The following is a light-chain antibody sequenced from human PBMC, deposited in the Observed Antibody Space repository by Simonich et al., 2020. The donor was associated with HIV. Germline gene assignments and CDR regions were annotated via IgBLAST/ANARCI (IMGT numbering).Light chain of an antibody. CDR3: QQFYSAPLT. V-gene: IGKV4-1*01. CDR1: QSISTW. Sequence: DIQMTQSPSTLSASVGDRVTITCRASQSISTWLAWYQHKPGQPPKRLFYWASTRESGVPDRISGSGSGTDFTLTISSLQAEDVAVYYCQQFYSAPLTFGGGTKVEIK. CDR2: WAS. J-gene: IGKJ4*01.